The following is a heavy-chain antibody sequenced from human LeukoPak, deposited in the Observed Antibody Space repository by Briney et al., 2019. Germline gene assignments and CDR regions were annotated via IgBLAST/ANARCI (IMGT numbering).Heavy chain of an antibody. J-gene: IGHJ6*02. CDR1: GFTFSTYG. CDR2: VSYDGSSI. CDR3: ARVTTSTKYYSGMDI. V-gene: IGHV3-30*03. D-gene: IGHD1-14*01. Sequence: GGSLRLSCAGSGFTFSTYGMHWVRQAPGKGLEWVAVVSYDGSSIYYADSVKGRFTISRNNSKNTLYLQMDSLRAEDTAVYYCARVTTSTKYYSGMDIWGQGTTVTVSS.